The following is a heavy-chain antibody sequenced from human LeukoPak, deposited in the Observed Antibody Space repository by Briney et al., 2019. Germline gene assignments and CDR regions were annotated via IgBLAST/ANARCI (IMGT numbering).Heavy chain of an antibody. V-gene: IGHV1-46*01. CDR2: INPGGDST. CDR3: ARGILGHSVAFDL. D-gene: IGHD1-26*01. CDR1: GYTFMAHN. Sequence: DSVTVSCKESGYTFMAHNMHWVRQAPGPGLEWVGFINPGGDSTNYARTFHGRVTMNRDTSTNTLYTTLSSLRSEDTAVYYCARGILGHSVAFDLWGQGTMITVSS. J-gene: IGHJ3*01.